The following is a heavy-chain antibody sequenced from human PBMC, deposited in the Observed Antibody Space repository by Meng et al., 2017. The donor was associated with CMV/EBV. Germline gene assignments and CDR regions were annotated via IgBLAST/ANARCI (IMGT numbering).Heavy chain of an antibody. D-gene: IGHD6-13*01. CDR3: ARGGIAAAGLH. Sequence: HLQMQDEGPGLVKSSEIMSLTCTVAGGSISSSSYYWGWIRQPPGKGLEWIGSIYYSGSTYYNPSLKSRVTISVDTSKNQFSLKLSSVTAADTAVYYCARGGIAAAGLHWGQGTLVTVSS. J-gene: IGHJ4*02. V-gene: IGHV4-39*07. CDR1: GGSISSSSYY. CDR2: IYYSGST.